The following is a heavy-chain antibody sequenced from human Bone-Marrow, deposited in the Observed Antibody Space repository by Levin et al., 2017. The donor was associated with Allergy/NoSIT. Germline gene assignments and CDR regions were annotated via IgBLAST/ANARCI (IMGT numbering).Heavy chain of an antibody. V-gene: IGHV1-24*01. CDR3: ATGRTYNSNYRYY. Sequence: GGSLRLSCKVSGYTLSGLSMHWVRQAPGKGLEWMGGFNPEDGESIFAQKFQGRVTVTEDTSTDTAYMELSSLRSEDTAVYYCATGRTYNSNYRYYWGQGTLVTVSS. D-gene: IGHD1-7*01. CDR1: GYTLSGLS. CDR2: FNPEDGES. J-gene: IGHJ4*02.